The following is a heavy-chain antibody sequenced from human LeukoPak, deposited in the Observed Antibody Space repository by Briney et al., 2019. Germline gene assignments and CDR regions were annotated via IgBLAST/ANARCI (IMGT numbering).Heavy chain of an antibody. CDR2: IYPDDSDT. D-gene: IGHD3-22*01. J-gene: IGHJ3*01. V-gene: IGHV5-51*01. CDR3: ARPNITSYYDSRGYDAFDV. Sequence: GESLKISCKGSGYRFSAYWIAWVRQMPGKGLEWMGIIYPDDSDTRYSPSFQGQVTISADKSVSTAYLQWSSLKASDTAMYFCARPNITSYYDSRGYDAFDVWGQGTIVAVSS. CDR1: GYRFSAYW.